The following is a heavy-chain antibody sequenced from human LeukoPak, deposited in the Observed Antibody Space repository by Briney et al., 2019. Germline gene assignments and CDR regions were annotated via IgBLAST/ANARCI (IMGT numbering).Heavy chain of an antibody. Sequence: PSETLSLTCTVSGGSISSYYWSWLRQPPGKGLEWIGYIYYSGSTNYNPSLKSRVTISVDTSKNQFSLKLSSVTAADTAVYYCARVQLWEFDYWGQGTLVTVSS. CDR3: ARVQLWEFDY. V-gene: IGHV4-59*01. CDR2: IYYSGST. D-gene: IGHD5-18*01. J-gene: IGHJ4*02. CDR1: GGSISSYY.